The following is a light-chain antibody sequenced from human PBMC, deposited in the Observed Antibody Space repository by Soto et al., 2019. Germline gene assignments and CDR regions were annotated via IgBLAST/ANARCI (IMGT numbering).Light chain of an antibody. CDR3: QTWSSGTGWV. Sequence: QLVLTQSPSASASLGDSVKLTCTLTSGLSSHAIAWHQQRPEKGPRYLMKLTSDGSHTKGDGVPDRFSASSSGAERYLSISSLQSEDEADYYCQTWSSGTGWVFGGGTKLTVL. CDR1: SGLSSHA. V-gene: IGLV4-69*02. CDR2: LTSDGSH. J-gene: IGLJ3*02.